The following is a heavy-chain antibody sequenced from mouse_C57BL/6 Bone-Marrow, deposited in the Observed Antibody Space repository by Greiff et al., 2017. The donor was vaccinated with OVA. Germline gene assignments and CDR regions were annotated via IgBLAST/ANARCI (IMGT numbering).Heavy chain of an antibody. CDR1: GFSFNTYA. Sequence: EVKLEESGGGLVQPKGSLKLSCAASGFSFNTYAMNWVRQAPGKGLEWVARIRSKSNNYATYYADSVKDRFTISRDDSESMLYLQMNNLKTEDTAMYYCVRLCYDVRNAMDYWGQGTSVTVSS. CDR3: VRLCYDVRNAMDY. D-gene: IGHD2-12*01. CDR2: IRSKSNNYAT. J-gene: IGHJ4*01. V-gene: IGHV10-1*01.